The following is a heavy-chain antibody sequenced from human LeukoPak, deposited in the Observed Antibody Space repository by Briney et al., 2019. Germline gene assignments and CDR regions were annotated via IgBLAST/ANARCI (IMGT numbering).Heavy chain of an antibody. CDR1: GYTFSDYT. CDR2: ISSGGSVI. CDR3: TRDLEY. Sequence: PGGSLTLSCGASGYTFSDYTMNWVRQAPGKGPEWISYISSGGSVIHYADSVKGRFTISRDNVENSLYLQMNSLGVEDTAVYYCTRDLEYWGQGVLVTVSS. J-gene: IGHJ4*02. V-gene: IGHV3-48*01.